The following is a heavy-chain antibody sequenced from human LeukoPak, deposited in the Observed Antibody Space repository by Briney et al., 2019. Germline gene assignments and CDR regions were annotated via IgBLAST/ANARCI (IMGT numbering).Heavy chain of an antibody. CDR2: IYTSGST. Sequence: PSETLSLTCTVSGGSISSYYWSWTRQPPGKGLEWIGYIYTSGSTNYNPSLKSRVTISVDTSKNQFSLKLSSVTAADTAVYYCARRVWYYDSSGYHDAFDIWGQGTMVTVSS. CDR1: GGSISSYY. CDR3: ARRVWYYDSSGYHDAFDI. V-gene: IGHV4-4*09. J-gene: IGHJ3*02. D-gene: IGHD3-22*01.